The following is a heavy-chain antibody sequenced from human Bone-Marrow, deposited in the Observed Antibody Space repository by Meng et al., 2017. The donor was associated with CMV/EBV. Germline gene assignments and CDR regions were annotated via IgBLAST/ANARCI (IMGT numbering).Heavy chain of an antibody. CDR1: GFTFSSYG. V-gene: IGHV3-33*01. Sequence: CAASGFTFSSYGEHWVRQAPGKGLEWVAVIWYDGSNEYYAGSVKGRFTISRDNSKNTLYLQMNSLRAEDTAVYYCARARVRDDPLDYWGQGTLVTVSS. CDR3: ARARVRDDPLDY. J-gene: IGHJ4*02. CDR2: IWYDGSNE. D-gene: IGHD3-10*01.